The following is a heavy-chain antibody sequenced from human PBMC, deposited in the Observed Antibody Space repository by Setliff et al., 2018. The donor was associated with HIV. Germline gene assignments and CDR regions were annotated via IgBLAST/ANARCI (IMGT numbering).Heavy chain of an antibody. CDR2: INPNSGDT. CDR3: ARTLGYCSGGSCYLDY. V-gene: IGHV1-2*06. D-gene: IGHD2-15*01. CDR1: GYTFTSYY. Sequence: ASVKVSCKASGYTFTSYYMHWVRQAPGQGLEWMGRINPNSGDTNYAQKFQARVTMTRDTSISTAYMELSSLRSEDTAVYYCARTLGYCSGGSCYLDYWGQGTLVTVSS. J-gene: IGHJ4*02.